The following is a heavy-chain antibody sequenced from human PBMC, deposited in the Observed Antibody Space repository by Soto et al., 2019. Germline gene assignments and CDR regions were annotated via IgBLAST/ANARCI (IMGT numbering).Heavy chain of an antibody. CDR3: ARTDRDFYGLDV. V-gene: IGHV3-13*05. Sequence: EVQLVESGGGLVQPGGSLRLSCEDSGFTFRNYDMHCVRQGTGKGLEWVSGISAAGDPDYADSVEGRFTISRENAQNSFFLQMNSLRVGDTAVYYSARTDRDFYGLDVWGQGTTVIVTS. J-gene: IGHJ6*02. CDR2: ISAAGDP. CDR1: GFTFRNYD.